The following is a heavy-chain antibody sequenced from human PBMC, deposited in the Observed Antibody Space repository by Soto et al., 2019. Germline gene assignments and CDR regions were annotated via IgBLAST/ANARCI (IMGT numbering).Heavy chain of an antibody. V-gene: IGHV4-34*08. Sequence: SQRMWLTGAVCSATLGDHYWALIRQSPEKWRDKIGEVHPSGRSDYKPPLKRRLILSLDTSKNQSSLKVASVTVADTAVYFCPRGKPSGYRFGRRNLFNYGLDVWGPGTTVTVSS. CDR3: PRGKPSGYRFGRRNLFNYGLDV. J-gene: IGHJ6*02. D-gene: IGHD5-18*01. CDR2: VHPSGRS. CDR1: SATLGDHY.